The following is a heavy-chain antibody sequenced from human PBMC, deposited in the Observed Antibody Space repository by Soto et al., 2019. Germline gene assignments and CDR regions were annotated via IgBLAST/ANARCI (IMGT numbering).Heavy chain of an antibody. CDR2: IYSGGDT. CDR1: GFPVSSNY. Sequence: PGGSLRLSCAAFGFPVSSNYMSWVRQAPGKGLEWVSVIYSGGDTYCADSVKGRFTISRDNSKNTLYLQMNSLRAEDTAVYYCVSLDYYYYYGMDVWGQGTTVTVSS. V-gene: IGHV3-53*01. CDR3: VSLDYYYYYGMDV. J-gene: IGHJ6*02.